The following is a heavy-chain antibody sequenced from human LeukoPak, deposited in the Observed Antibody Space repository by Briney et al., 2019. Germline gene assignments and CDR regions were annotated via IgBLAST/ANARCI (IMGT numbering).Heavy chain of an antibody. CDR2: ISDSGSA. D-gene: IGHD1-7*01. J-gene: IGHJ4*02. CDR3: ARLYGNYQNYFDY. Sequence: PSETLSLTCTVSGSSMSSDYYWGWIRQPPGKGLEWIGSISDSGSAYYNPSLKSRVVISVDPSKKQFSLKVTSVTAADTAVYYCARLYGNYQNYFDYWGQGTLVTVSS. V-gene: IGHV4-38-2*02. CDR1: GSSMSSDYY.